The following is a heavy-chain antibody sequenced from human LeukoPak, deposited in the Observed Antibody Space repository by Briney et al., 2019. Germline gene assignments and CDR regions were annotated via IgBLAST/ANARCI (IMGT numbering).Heavy chain of an antibody. J-gene: IGHJ5*02. CDR2: ISGSGGST. V-gene: IGHV3-23*01. CDR1: GFTFGSYA. D-gene: IGHD3-3*01. Sequence: GGSLRLSCAASGFTFGSYAMSWVRQAPGKGLEWVSAISGSGGSTYYTDSVKGRFTISRDNSKNTLYLQMNSLRAEDTAVYYCAKRGVVIKSWFDPWGQGTLVTVSS. CDR3: AKRGVVIKSWFDP.